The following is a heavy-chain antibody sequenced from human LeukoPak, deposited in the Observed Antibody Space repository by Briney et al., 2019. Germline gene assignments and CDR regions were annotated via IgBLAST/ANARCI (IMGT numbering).Heavy chain of an antibody. CDR2: IWYDGSNK. D-gene: IGHD2-15*01. CDR1: GFTFSSYG. J-gene: IGHJ4*02. Sequence: GRSLRLSCAASGFTFSSYGMHWVRQAPGKGLEWVAVIWYDGSNKYYADSVKGRFTISRDNSKNTLYLQMNSLRAEDTAVYYCARDQDEDEKSGFDYWGQGTLVTVSS. CDR3: ARDQDEDEKSGFDY. V-gene: IGHV3-33*01.